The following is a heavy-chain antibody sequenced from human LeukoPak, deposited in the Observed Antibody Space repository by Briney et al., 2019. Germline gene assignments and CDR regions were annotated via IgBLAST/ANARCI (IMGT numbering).Heavy chain of an antibody. D-gene: IGHD3-10*01. CDR2: ISSSGGNT. J-gene: IGHJ4*01. CDR1: GFTFSNYD. CDR3: VRRFGTYYFDS. V-gene: IGHV3-23*01. Sequence: GGALRLSCAPSGFTFSNYDMSWVRQAPGKGLEGVSAISSSGGNTYYPDSVRGRFTISRDNSKNTLHLQMNSLRVEDTALYYCVRRFGTYYFDSWGHGTLVIVSS.